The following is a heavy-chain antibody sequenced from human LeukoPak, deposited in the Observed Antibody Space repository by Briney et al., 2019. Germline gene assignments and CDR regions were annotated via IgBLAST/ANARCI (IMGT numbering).Heavy chain of an antibody. J-gene: IGHJ6*03. Sequence: GGSLRLSCAASGFTFSTYGMSWVRQAPGKGLEWVSGINNNGANTYYADSVKGRFTISRDNAKNSLYLQMNSLRAEDTAVYYCARGGGYSYPGYYYYYMDVWGKGTTVTVSS. CDR1: GFTFSTYG. CDR3: ARGGGYSYPGYYYYYMDV. V-gene: IGHV3-21*01. CDR2: INNNGANT. D-gene: IGHD5-18*01.